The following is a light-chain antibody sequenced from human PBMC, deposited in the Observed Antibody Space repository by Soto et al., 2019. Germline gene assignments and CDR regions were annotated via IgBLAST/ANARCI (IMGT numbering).Light chain of an antibody. J-gene: IGKJ4*01. V-gene: IGKV3-20*01. CDR2: GAS. CDR1: QSVDSST. Sequence: EVVLTQSLGTLSLSPGERATLSCRASQSVDSSTLAWYQQKPGQAPRLLISGASKRATGTPDRFSGSGSGTDFTLTISRLEPEDFAVYYCQPFDDSLTFGGGTKVEIK. CDR3: QPFDDSLT.